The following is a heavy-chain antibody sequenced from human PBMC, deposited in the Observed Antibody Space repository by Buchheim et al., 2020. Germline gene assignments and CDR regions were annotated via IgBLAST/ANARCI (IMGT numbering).Heavy chain of an antibody. CDR3: AGDRDAYDGYFYYSLDV. CDR1: GFTFSTYG. Sequence: QVQVVESGGGVVQPGRSLRLSCAASGFTFSTYGMHWVRQAPGQGLEWVAAIWYDGTNKYYADSVQGRFTISRDNSKNRLYLQMNSLRAEDTAVYYCAGDRDAYDGYFYYSLDVWGQRTT. J-gene: IGHJ6*02. CDR2: IWYDGTNK. D-gene: IGHD5-24*01. V-gene: IGHV3-33*01.